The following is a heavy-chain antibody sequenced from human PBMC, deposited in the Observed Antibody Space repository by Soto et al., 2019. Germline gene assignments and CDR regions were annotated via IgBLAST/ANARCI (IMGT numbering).Heavy chain of an antibody. CDR2: IYRSATT. D-gene: IGHD2-15*01. J-gene: IGHJ5*01. Sequence: SETLSLTCSVSGDSISTVDYFWAWIRQPPGQALEYIGYIYRSATTYFNPSFESRVAISLDTSKSQFSLNVTSVTAADTAVYFCARGRYCLTGRCFPNWFDSWGQGALVTVSS. CDR3: ARGRYCLTGRCFPNWFDS. V-gene: IGHV4-30-4*01. CDR1: GDSISTVDYF.